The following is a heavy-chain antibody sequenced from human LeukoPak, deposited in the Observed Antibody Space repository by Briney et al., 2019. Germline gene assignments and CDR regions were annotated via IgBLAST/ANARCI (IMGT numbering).Heavy chain of an antibody. CDR3: ARRTLGPDTAMDPYWYFDL. V-gene: IGHV4-61*02. Sequence: SETLSLTCSVSGGSISSGSYYWSWIRQPAGKGLEWIGRIYTSGSTYYNPSLKSRVTISVDTSKNQFSLKLSSVTAADTAVYYCARRTLGPDTAMDPYWYFDLWGRGTLVTVSS. D-gene: IGHD5-18*01. CDR2: IYTSGST. CDR1: GGSISSGSYY. J-gene: IGHJ2*01.